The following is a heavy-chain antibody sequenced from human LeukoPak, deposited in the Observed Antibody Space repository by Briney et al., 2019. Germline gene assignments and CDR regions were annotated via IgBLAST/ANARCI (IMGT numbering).Heavy chain of an antibody. CDR1: GYTFTSYD. Sequence: SVKVSCKASGYTFTSYDINWVRQATGQGLEWMGWMNPNSGNTGYAQKFQGRVTMTRNTSISTAYMELSSLRAEDTAVYYCARVPLRHYAFDIWGQGTMVTVSS. CDR3: ARVPLRHYAFDI. V-gene: IGHV1-8*01. J-gene: IGHJ3*02. CDR2: MNPNSGNT.